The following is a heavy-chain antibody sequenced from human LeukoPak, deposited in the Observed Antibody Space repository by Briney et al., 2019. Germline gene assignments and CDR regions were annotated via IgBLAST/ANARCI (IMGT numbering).Heavy chain of an antibody. CDR2: ISGSGGST. J-gene: IGHJ4*02. CDR3: AKNIGGLDY. D-gene: IGHD3-10*01. V-gene: IGHV3-23*01. Sequence: GGSLRLSCAVSGFTFNTYGINWVRQAPGKGLEWVSGISGSGGSTYHADSVKGRFTISRDNSNNTLYLQMNSLRGEDTSVYYCAKNIGGLDYSGQGTLVTVSS. CDR1: GFTFNTYG.